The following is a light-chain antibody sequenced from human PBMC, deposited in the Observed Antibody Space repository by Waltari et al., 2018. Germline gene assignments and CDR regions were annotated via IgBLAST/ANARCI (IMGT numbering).Light chain of an antibody. CDR3: QQYDDLPTWT. V-gene: IGKV1-33*01. Sequence: RVTITCQASQDISNHLNWYQQKPGKAPKLLNYDASNLEIGVPSRISGSGSGTDFTFTINSLQPEDVGTYYCQQYDDLPTWTFGQGTKVEIK. J-gene: IGKJ1*01. CDR1: QDISNH. CDR2: DAS.